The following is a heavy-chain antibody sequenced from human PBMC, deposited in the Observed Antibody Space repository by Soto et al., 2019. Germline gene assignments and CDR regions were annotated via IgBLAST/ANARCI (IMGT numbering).Heavy chain of an antibody. J-gene: IGHJ5*02. CDR2: ISGSGGST. CDR1: GFTFSSYA. D-gene: IGHD1-26*01. CDR3: ARDLSGRDSGSYFWFDP. V-gene: IGHV3-23*01. Sequence: PGGSLRLSCAASGFTFSSYAMSWVRQAPGKGLEWVSAISGSGGSTYYADSVKGRFTISRDNSKNTLYLQMNSLRAEDTAVYYCARDLSGRDSGSYFWFDPWGQGTLVTVSS.